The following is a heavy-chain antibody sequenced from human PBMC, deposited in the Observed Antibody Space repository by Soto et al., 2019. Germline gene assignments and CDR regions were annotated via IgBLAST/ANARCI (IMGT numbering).Heavy chain of an antibody. Sequence: QVQLVQSGAEVKKPGASVKVSCKASGYTFTSYDINWVRQATGQGLEWMGWMNPNSGNTGYAQKFQGRVTMTRNTSISTAYMELSSLRSEDTAVYYCARTSSSWSYYYYYMAVWGKGTTVTVSS. CDR2: MNPNSGNT. V-gene: IGHV1-8*01. J-gene: IGHJ6*03. CDR3: ARTSSSWSYYYYYMAV. CDR1: GYTFTSYD. D-gene: IGHD6-13*01.